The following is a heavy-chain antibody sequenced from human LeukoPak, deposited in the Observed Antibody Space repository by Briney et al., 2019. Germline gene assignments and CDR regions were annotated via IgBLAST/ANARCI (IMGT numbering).Heavy chain of an antibody. CDR1: GDTFSSYA. Sequence: SVKVSCKASGDTFSSYAISWVRQAPGQGLEWMGGIIPIFGTANYAQKFQGRVTITTDESTSTAYMELSSLRSGDTAVYYCASSAHDSNPFHYWGQGTLVTVSS. V-gene: IGHV1-69*05. CDR2: IIPIFGTA. D-gene: IGHD3-22*01. CDR3: ASSAHDSNPFHY. J-gene: IGHJ4*02.